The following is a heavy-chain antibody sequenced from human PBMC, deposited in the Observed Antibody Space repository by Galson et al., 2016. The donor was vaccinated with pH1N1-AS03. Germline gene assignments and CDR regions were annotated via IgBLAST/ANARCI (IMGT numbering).Heavy chain of an antibody. Sequence: SLRLSCAASGFTFSSYAMSWVRQAPGKGLEWVSAVSGSGGRTSYANSVKGRFTVSRDNSKNTLSLEMSSLRVEDTAEYYCVAGGSGTDLFDVWGLGTMVIVSS. V-gene: IGHV3-23*01. CDR1: GFTFSSYA. J-gene: IGHJ3*01. CDR2: VSGSGGRT. CDR3: VAGGSGTDLFDV. D-gene: IGHD3-10*01.